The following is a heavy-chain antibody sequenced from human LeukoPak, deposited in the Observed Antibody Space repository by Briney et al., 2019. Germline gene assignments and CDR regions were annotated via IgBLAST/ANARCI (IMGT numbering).Heavy chain of an antibody. CDR1: GFTFSDYY. V-gene: IGHV3-11*04. CDR2: ISSSGSAT. D-gene: IGHD2-15*01. CDR3: ARDQDTEGFYDY. J-gene: IGHJ4*02. Sequence: GSLRLSCAASGFTFSDYYMNWIRQAPGNGLEWVSYISSSGSATYYADSVKGRITISRDNAKNSLYLQMNSLRAEDTAVYYCARDQDTEGFYDYWGQGTLVTVSS.